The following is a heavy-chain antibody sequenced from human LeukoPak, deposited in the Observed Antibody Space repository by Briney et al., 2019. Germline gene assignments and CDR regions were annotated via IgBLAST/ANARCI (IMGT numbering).Heavy chain of an antibody. CDR2: INPSGGST. D-gene: IGHD1-1*01. CDR1: GYPLTTYY. V-gene: IGHV1-46*01. Sequence: ASVKVSCKASGYPLTTYYMHWVRQAPGQGLKWVGIINPSGGSTNYAQKFQGRVTMTRDTSTSTVYMELSSLRSEDTAVYYCARESMIARERKFDFWGQGTLVTVSS. J-gene: IGHJ4*02. CDR3: ARESMIARERKFDF.